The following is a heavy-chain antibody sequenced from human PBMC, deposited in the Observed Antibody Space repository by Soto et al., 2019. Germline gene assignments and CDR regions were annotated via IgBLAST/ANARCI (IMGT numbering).Heavy chain of an antibody. Sequence: SVEVSCKXSGGTFSSYAISWVRQAPGQGLEWMGRIIPIFGTANYAQKFQGRVTITADESTSTAYMELSSLRSEDTAVYYCARDVDGYNSGWGQGTLVTVSS. CDR2: IIPIFGTA. CDR1: GGTFSSYA. D-gene: IGHD5-12*01. V-gene: IGHV1-69*13. CDR3: ARDVDGYNSG. J-gene: IGHJ4*02.